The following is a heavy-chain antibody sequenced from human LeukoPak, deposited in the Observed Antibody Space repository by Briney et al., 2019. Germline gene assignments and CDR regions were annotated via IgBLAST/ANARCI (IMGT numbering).Heavy chain of an antibody. CDR3: AKKYGSGSYYPFDY. V-gene: IGHV3-7*01. J-gene: IGHJ4*02. CDR2: IKQDGSEK. Sequence: GGSLRLSCAASGFTFSSYSMSWVRQAPGKGLEWVANIKQDGSEKYYVDSVKGRFTISRDNAKNSLYLQMNSLRAEDTAVYYCAKKYGSGSYYPFDYWGQGTLVTVSS. D-gene: IGHD3-10*01. CDR1: GFTFSSYS.